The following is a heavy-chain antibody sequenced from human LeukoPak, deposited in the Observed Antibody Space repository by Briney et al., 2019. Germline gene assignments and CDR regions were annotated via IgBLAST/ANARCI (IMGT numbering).Heavy chain of an antibody. CDR1: GYSFTTYW. J-gene: IGHJ4*02. V-gene: IGHV5-51*01. CDR2: IYPGASDT. CDR3: ASSIDMAATTLGFDY. D-gene: IGHD5-24*01. Sequence: GESLKISCRGSGYSFTTYWIGWGRQMPGKGLEWMGIIYPGASDTRYSPSFQGQVTISADKSISTAYLQWSSLKASDTAMYYCASSIDMAATTLGFDYWGQGTLVTVSS.